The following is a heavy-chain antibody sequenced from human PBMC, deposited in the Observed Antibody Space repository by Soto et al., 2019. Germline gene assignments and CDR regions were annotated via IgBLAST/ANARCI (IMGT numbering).Heavy chain of an antibody. V-gene: IGHV3-73*01. CDR1: GFTFSGSA. CDR3: IASVDDTFLDH. CDR2: IRNKANNYAT. Sequence: GGSLRLSCAASGFTFSGSAMHWVRQASGKGLEWVGRIRNKANNYATAYGASVKGRFIISRDESKNTAYLQMNSLKTEDTAVYYCIASVDDTFLDHWAKGSLVTVSS. J-gene: IGHJ4*02. D-gene: IGHD3-16*01.